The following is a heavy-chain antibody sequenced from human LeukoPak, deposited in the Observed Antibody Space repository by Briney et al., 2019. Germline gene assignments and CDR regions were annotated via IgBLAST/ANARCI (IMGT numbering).Heavy chain of an antibody. CDR1: GGTFSSYA. V-gene: IGHV1-69*04. CDR2: IIPILGIA. J-gene: IGHJ5*02. D-gene: IGHD6-13*01. Sequence: ASVKVSCKASGGTFSSYAISWVRQAPGQGLEWMGRIIPILGIANYAQKFQGRVTITADKSTSTAYMELSSLRSEDTAVYYCASDSSSWYMGNWFDPWGQGTLVTVSS. CDR3: ASDSSSWYMGNWFDP.